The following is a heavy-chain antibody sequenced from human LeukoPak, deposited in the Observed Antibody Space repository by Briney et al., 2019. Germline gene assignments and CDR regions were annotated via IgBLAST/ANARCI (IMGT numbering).Heavy chain of an antibody. D-gene: IGHD2-2*01. CDR3: ARSFSSTSSYYYGMDV. V-gene: IGHV4-34*01. CDR2: INHSGST. Sequence: PSETLSHTCAVYGGSFSGYYWSWIRQPPGKGLEWIGEINHSGSTNYNPSLKSRVTISVDTSKNQFSLKLSSVTAADTAVYYCARSFSSTSSYYYGMDVWGQGTTVTVSS. J-gene: IGHJ6*02. CDR1: GGSFSGYY.